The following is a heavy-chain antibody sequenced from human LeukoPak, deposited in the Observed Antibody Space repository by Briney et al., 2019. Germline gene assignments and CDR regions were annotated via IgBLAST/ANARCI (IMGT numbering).Heavy chain of an antibody. Sequence: GGSLRLSCAASGFTFSSYSMNWVRQAPGKGQEWVSSISSSSSYIYYADSAKGRFTISRDNAKNSLYLQMNSLRAEDTAVYYCARGIYDYGDYGPLGYWGQGTLVTVSS. V-gene: IGHV3-21*01. CDR1: GFTFSSYS. CDR3: ARGIYDYGDYGPLGY. CDR2: ISSSSSYI. D-gene: IGHD4-17*01. J-gene: IGHJ4*02.